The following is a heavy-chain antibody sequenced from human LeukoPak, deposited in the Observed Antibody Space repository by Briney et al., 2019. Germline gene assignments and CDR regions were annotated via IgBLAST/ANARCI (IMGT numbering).Heavy chain of an antibody. CDR2: ISAYNGNT. D-gene: IGHD3-22*01. V-gene: IGHV1-18*01. CDR3: ARKYYYDSSGYANSFIWEPYYFDY. J-gene: IGHJ4*02. Sequence: ASVKVSCKASGYTFTSYGISWVRQAPGQGLEWMGWISAYNGNTNCAQKLQGRVTMTTDTSTSTAYMELRSLRSDDTAVYYCARKYYYDSSGYANSFIWEPYYFDYWGQGTLVTVSS. CDR1: GYTFTSYG.